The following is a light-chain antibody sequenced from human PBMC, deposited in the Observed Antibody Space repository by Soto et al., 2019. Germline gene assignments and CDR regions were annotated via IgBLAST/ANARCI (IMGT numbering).Light chain of an antibody. CDR3: HQYHTYWT. CDR1: ESIDRW. Sequence: DMQMTQSPSTLSASVGDRVTITCRASESIDRWLAWQQQKPGKAPKLLIYKACSLQNGVPSRFSGSGSGTEFTLAISSLQRDDFATYYCHQYHTYWTFGQGTKVEIK. J-gene: IGKJ1*01. V-gene: IGKV1-5*03. CDR2: KAC.